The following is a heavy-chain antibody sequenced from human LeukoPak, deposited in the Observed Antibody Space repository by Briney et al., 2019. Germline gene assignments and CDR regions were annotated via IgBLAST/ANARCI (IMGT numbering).Heavy chain of an antibody. Sequence: SETLSLTCTVSGNSISSYYWSWIRQPAGKGLEWIGRIYTSGSTNYNPSLKSRVTMSVDTSKNQFSLKLSSVTAADTAVYYCARLVAYCSSTSCSDYWGQGTLVTVSS. J-gene: IGHJ4*02. CDR2: IYTSGST. V-gene: IGHV4-4*07. D-gene: IGHD2-2*01. CDR3: ARLVAYCSSTSCSDY. CDR1: GNSISSYY.